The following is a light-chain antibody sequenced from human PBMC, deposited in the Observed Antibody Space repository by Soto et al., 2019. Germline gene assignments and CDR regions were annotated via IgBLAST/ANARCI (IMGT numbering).Light chain of an antibody. Sequence: QSVPTQPASVSGSPGQSITISCTRTSNDFGTYYFVSWYQQHPDKAPKLIIYDGTERPSGVSNRFSGSKSGNTASLTISGLQAEDEAHYYCCSYATYNMILGGGTKVTVL. CDR2: DGT. CDR3: CSYATYNMI. J-gene: IGLJ2*01. CDR1: SNDFGTYYF. V-gene: IGLV2-23*01.